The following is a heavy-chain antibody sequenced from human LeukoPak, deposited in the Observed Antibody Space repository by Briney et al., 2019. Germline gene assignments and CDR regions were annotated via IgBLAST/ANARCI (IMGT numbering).Heavy chain of an antibody. J-gene: IGHJ4*02. CDR3: VRHRQWLLFPDY. D-gene: IGHD6-19*01. Sequence: PSETLSLTCTVSGDSLSINYTWGWIRQPPGKGLEGSGSIFYSEATYYSPSLKSRVTISVDTSKNQFSLKLSSMTAADTAVHYCVRHRQWLLFPDYWGQGTLVTVSS. CDR2: IFYSEAT. CDR1: GDSLSINYT. V-gene: IGHV4-39*01.